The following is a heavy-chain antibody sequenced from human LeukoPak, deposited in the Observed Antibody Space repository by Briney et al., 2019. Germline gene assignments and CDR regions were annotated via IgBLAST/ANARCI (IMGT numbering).Heavy chain of an antibody. Sequence: SETLSLTCTVSGGSISSYYWSWIRQPSGKGLEWIGYIYYSGSTNYNPSLKSRVTISVDTSKNQFSLKLSSVTAADTAVYYCARWGGRTTDYWGQGTLVTVSS. V-gene: IGHV4-59*01. CDR2: IYYSGST. CDR1: GGSISSYY. CDR3: ARWGGRTTDY. J-gene: IGHJ4*02. D-gene: IGHD1-1*01.